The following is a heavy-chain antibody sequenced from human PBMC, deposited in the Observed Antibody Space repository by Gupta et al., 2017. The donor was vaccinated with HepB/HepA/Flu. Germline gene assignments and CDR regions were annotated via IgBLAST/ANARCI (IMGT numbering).Heavy chain of an antibody. Sequence: QVQLQPSGPGLVKPSQTLSLTCAISGDSLSTNSASWNWIRQSPSRGLEWLGRTYSRSKWYHDYAGSVKSRITFNADSSKNQFSLQLNFVTPEDTAVYYCYGDYVDGFDVWGRGTLVIVSS. D-gene: IGHD4-17*01. CDR3: YGDYVDGFDV. V-gene: IGHV6-1*01. CDR1: GDSLSTNSAS. J-gene: IGHJ3*01. CDR2: TYSRSKWYH.